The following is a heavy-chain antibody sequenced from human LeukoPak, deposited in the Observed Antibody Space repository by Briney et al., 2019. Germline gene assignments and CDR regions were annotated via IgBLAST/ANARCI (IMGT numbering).Heavy chain of an antibody. CDR3: ARHALQWLASLFDY. CDR1: GGSISSSSYY. D-gene: IGHD6-19*01. J-gene: IGHJ4*02. Sequence: PSETLSLTCTASGGSISSSSYYWGWIRQPPGKGLEWIGSIYHSGSTYYNPSLKSRVTISVDTSKNQFSLKLSSVTAADTAVYYCARHALQWLASLFDYWGQGTLVTVSS. V-gene: IGHV4-39*01. CDR2: IYHSGST.